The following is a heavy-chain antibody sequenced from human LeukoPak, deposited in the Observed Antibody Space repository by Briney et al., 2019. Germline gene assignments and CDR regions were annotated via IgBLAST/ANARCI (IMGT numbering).Heavy chain of an antibody. D-gene: IGHD4-17*01. CDR1: GFTFSDYY. J-gene: IGHJ4*02. CDR2: ISSSGSTI. CDR3: ARAYDDYGDYPCDY. Sequence: GGSLRLSCAASGFTFSDYYMSWIRKAPGKGLEWVSYISSSGSTIYYADSVKGRFTISRDNAKNSLYLQMNSLRAEDTAVYYCARAYDDYGDYPCDYWGQGTLVTVSS. V-gene: IGHV3-11*01.